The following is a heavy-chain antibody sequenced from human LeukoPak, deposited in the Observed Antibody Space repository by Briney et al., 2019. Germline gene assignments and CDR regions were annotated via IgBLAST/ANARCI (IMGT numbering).Heavy chain of an antibody. CDR3: ARRSGIAVAGAFDY. Sequence: GGSLRLSCAASGFTFSSYAMSWVRQAPGKGLEWVSVITGGGGNTYYADSVKGRFTISRDNSKNTLYLQMNSLRAEDTAVYYCARRSGIAVAGAFDYWGQGTLVTVSS. J-gene: IGHJ4*02. CDR2: ITGGGGNT. D-gene: IGHD6-19*01. CDR1: GFTFSSYA. V-gene: IGHV3-23*01.